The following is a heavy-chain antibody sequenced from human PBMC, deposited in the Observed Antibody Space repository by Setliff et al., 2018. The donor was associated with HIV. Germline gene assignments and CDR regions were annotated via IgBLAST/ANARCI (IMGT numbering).Heavy chain of an antibody. CDR1: GGSVNDFY. V-gene: IGHV4-4*09. CDR2: IHSSGST. Sequence: PSETLSLTCTVSGGSVNDFYCNWIRQPPGKGPEWIGYIHSSGSTICNPSLKSRITISLDTSKEQFSLELSSATAADTAVYYCATLDHSGGNFLAYWGQGSLVTVS. J-gene: IGHJ4*02. CDR3: ATLDHSGGNFLAY. D-gene: IGHD2-21*02.